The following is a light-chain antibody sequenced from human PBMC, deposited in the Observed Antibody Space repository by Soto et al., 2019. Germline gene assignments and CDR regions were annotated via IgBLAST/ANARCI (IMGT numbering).Light chain of an antibody. CDR2: DAS. J-gene: IGKJ3*01. CDR3: QQYGSSPPFT. Sequence: EIVLTQSPDTLSLSPGERATLSCRASQSVSSSYLAWYQQKPGQAPRLLMYDASNRATGIPDRFSGSGSGTDFTLTISRLEPEYFAVYYCQQYGSSPPFTIGPETKVDIK. CDR1: QSVSSSY. V-gene: IGKV3-20*01.